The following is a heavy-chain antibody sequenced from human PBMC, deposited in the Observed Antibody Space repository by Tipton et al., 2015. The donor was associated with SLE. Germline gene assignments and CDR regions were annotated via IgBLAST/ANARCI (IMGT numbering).Heavy chain of an antibody. Sequence: TLSLTCTVSGGPIRTRGCYWGWIRQPPGKGPEWIGSVHYSGATYYNPSLKSRFSISPVTFSLTVKSVTAADTAIYYCARRGDWWYFDLWGRGALVTVSS. CDR3: ARRGDWWYFDL. CDR2: VHYSGAT. J-gene: IGHJ2*01. CDR1: GGPIRTRGCY. D-gene: IGHD2-21*01. V-gene: IGHV4-39*01.